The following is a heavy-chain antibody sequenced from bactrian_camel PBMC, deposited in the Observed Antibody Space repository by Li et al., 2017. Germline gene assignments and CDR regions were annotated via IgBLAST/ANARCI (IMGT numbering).Heavy chain of an antibody. CDR1: GFTFERFD. V-gene: IGHV3S10*01. D-gene: IGHD5*01. Sequence: VQLVESGGGSVQAGGSLKLSCAASGFTFERFDMTWVRQAPGKEREKVAIIDTDGTTNYADSVKGRFTISQDNSKNTLYLQMNNLKPEDTAMYYCQATQSVAALGLVGLGFWGRGTQVTVS. CDR3: QATQSVAALGLVGLGF. CDR2: IDTDGTT. J-gene: IGHJ6*01.